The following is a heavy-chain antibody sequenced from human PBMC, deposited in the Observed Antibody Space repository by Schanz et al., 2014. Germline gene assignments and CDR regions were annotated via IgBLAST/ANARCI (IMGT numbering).Heavy chain of an antibody. CDR1: GITFSSHS. J-gene: IGHJ4*02. V-gene: IGHV3-48*01. D-gene: IGHD1-1*01. CDR2: ITYNGGTI. CDR3: ARDRRNADLDY. Sequence: EVHLVESGGGLVQPGGSLRLSCAASGITFSSHSFNWVRQAPGKGLEWISYITYNGGTIYYADSVKGRFTISRDNAKNSLYLEMNSLRAEDTTLYYCARDRRNADLDYWGQGTLGNVSS.